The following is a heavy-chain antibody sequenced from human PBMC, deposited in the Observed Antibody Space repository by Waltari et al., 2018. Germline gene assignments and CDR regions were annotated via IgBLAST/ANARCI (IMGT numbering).Heavy chain of an antibody. CDR3: ARDPGYSSSDRDY. CDR1: GGSISSGSYY. J-gene: IGHJ4*02. D-gene: IGHD6-6*01. V-gene: IGHV4-61*02. Sequence: QVQLQESGPGLVKPSQTLSLTCTVSGGSISSGSYYWSWIRQPAGKGLEWSGRIYTSGSTNYNPSLKSRFTLSVDTSKNQFSLKLSSVTAADTAVYYCARDPGYSSSDRDYWGQGTLVTVSS. CDR2: IYTSGST.